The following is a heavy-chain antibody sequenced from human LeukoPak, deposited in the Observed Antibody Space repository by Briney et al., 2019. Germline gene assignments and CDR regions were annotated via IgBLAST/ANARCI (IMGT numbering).Heavy chain of an antibody. V-gene: IGHV3-23*01. CDR1: GFTFSNYV. CDR2: ISGTGANT. Sequence: GGSLRLSCAVSGFTFSNYVMIWVRQAPGKGLEWVSAISGTGANTFYADSVKGRFTMSRDNPKNMLYLQMNSLRAEDTALYYCAKNRVVFNLNYAYYFDYWGQGTLVTVSS. CDR3: AKNRVVFNLNYAYYFDY. D-gene: IGHD1-7*01. J-gene: IGHJ4*02.